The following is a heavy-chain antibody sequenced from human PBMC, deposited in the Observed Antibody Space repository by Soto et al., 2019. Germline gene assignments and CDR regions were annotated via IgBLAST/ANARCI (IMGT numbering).Heavy chain of an antibody. Sequence: EVQLVESGGGLVQPGGSLRLSCAASGFTFSSYNLNWVRQAPGKGLEWVSYITSSGSTMYYADSVKGRFTISRDNAKNSLSLQMNSLRDEDTAVYYCARVGSYRYYYLGMDVWGQGTTVTVSS. V-gene: IGHV3-48*02. CDR1: GFTFSSYN. CDR3: ARVGSYRYYYLGMDV. CDR2: ITSSGSTM. J-gene: IGHJ6*02. D-gene: IGHD1-26*01.